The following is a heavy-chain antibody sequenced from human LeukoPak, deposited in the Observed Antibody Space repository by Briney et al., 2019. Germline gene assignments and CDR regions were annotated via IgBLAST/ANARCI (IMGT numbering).Heavy chain of an antibody. Sequence: SQTLSLTCAISGDSVSSISAAWNWIRQSPSRGLEWPGRTYYRSKWYYDYAVSVKSRMTINPDTSRNQFSLQLNSVTPEDTAVYFCVRATAVFDYWGQGTLVTVSS. CDR1: GDSVSSISAA. J-gene: IGHJ4*02. V-gene: IGHV6-1*01. D-gene: IGHD2-2*01. CDR3: VRATAVFDY. CDR2: TYYRSKWYY.